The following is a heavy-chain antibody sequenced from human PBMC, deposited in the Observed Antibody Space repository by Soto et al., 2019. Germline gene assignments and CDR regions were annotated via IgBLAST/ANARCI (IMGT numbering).Heavy chain of an antibody. J-gene: IGHJ5*02. CDR1: GGSISSGDYY. V-gene: IGHV4-30-4*01. CDR3: ARGHTLLFVWFDP. CDR2: IYYSGST. D-gene: IGHD2-2*02. Sequence: QVQLQESGPGLVKPSQTLSLTCTVSGGSISSGDYYWSWIRQPPGKGLEWIGYIYYSGSTYYNPSLKSRVTISVDTSTNQFSLKLSSVTAADTAVYYCARGHTLLFVWFDPWGQGTLVTVSS.